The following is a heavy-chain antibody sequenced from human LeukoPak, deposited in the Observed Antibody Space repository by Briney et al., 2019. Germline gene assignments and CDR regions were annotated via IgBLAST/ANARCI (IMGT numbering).Heavy chain of an antibody. V-gene: IGHV3-30-3*01. Sequence: GGSLRLSCAASGFTFSSYAMHWVRQAPGKGLEWVAVISYDGSNKYYADSVKGRFTISRDDSENTLFLRMDSLKTEDSAVYYCTTWQSVGGSRSMYWGQGTRVTVSS. CDR2: ISYDGSNK. CDR3: TTWQSVGGSRSMY. D-gene: IGHD1-26*01. J-gene: IGHJ4*02. CDR1: GFTFSSYA.